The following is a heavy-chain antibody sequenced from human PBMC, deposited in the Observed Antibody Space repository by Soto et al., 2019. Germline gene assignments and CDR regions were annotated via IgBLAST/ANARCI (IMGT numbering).Heavy chain of an antibody. Sequence: QVQLVQSGAEVKKPGASVKVSCKASGYTFTSYAMHWVRQAPGQRLEWMGWINAGNGNTKYSQKFQGRVTITRDTSARTAYMELSSLTSEDTAVYYCARDFSWFGELIASDYWGQGTLVTVSS. CDR2: INAGNGNT. J-gene: IGHJ4*02. D-gene: IGHD3-10*01. CDR3: ARDFSWFGELIASDY. CDR1: GYTFTSYA. V-gene: IGHV1-3*01.